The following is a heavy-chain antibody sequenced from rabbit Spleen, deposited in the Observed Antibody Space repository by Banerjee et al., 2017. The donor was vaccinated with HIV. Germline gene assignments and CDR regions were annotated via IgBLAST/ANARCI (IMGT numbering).Heavy chain of an antibody. CDR3: ARNYVNAFDP. Sequence: QEQLVESGGGLVQPEGSLTLTCTASGFSFSSSYYMCWVRQAPGKGLEWISCIAGSSSAFTYSATWAKGRFTISKTSSTTVTLQMSSLTVADTATYFCARNYVNAFDPWGQGTLVTVS. V-gene: IGHV1S45*01. CDR1: GFSFSSSYY. J-gene: IGHJ2*01. CDR2: IAGSSSAFT. D-gene: IGHD1-1*01.